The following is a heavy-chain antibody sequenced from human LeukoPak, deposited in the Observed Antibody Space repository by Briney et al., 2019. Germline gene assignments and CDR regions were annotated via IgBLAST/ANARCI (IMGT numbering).Heavy chain of an antibody. D-gene: IGHD3-22*01. CDR2: IYTSGST. CDR1: GGSISSGSYY. V-gene: IGHV4-61*02. J-gene: IGHJ5*02. CDR3: ARYPAYYYDSSGYNNWFDP. Sequence: SETLSLTCTVSGGSISSGSYYWSWIRQPAGKGLEWIGRIYTSGSTSYNPSLKSRVTISVDTSKNQFSLKLSSVTAADTAVYYCARYPAYYYDSSGYNNWFDPWGQGTLVTVSS.